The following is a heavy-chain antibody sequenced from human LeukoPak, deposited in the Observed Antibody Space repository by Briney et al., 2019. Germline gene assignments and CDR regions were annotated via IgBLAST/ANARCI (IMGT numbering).Heavy chain of an antibody. J-gene: IGHJ4*02. Sequence: PGGSLRLSCAACGFTLRRYGMQGVREARGKGLEGVAVISYDGSKKYYADSVKGRFTISRDNSKNTVYLQMNSLRAEDTAVYYCAKEDSGSYDALDYWGQGTLVTVSS. CDR3: AKEDSGSYDALDY. D-gene: IGHD1-26*01. V-gene: IGHV3-30*18. CDR2: ISYDGSKK. CDR1: GFTLRRYG.